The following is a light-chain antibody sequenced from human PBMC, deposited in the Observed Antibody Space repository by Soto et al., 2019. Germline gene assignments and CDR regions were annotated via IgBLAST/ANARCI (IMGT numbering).Light chain of an antibody. CDR2: GAS. V-gene: IGKV3-15*01. CDR1: QSVSSN. Sequence: EIVMTQSPATLSVSPGERATLSCRASQSVSSNLAWYQQKPGQAPRLLIYGASTRATGIPARLSGSGSGTEFTLTISSLQSEDFAVYYCQQYNNWAETLGQGTKVDIK. J-gene: IGKJ1*01. CDR3: QQYNNWAET.